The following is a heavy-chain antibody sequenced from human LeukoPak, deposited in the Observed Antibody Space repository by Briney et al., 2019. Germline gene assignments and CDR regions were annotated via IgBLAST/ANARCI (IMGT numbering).Heavy chain of an antibody. CDR1: GYTFTGYY. V-gene: IGHV1-2*02. D-gene: IGHD6-19*01. Sequence: ASVKVSCKASGYTFTGYYMHWVRQAPGQGLEWMGWINPNSGGTNYAQKFQGRVTMTRDTSISTAYMELSRLRSDDTAVYYCARSSSSRSGWRWDFDYWGQGTLVTVSS. CDR2: INPNSGGT. J-gene: IGHJ4*02. CDR3: ARSSSSRSGWRWDFDY.